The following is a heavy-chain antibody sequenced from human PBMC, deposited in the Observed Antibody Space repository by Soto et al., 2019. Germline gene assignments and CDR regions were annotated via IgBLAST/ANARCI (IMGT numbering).Heavy chain of an antibody. V-gene: IGHV1-18*01. J-gene: IGHJ6*02. CDR2: ISAYDGNT. CDR1: GYRFTSYG. D-gene: IGHD3-22*01. CDR3: ARGGYYDSSGSRNYYYYGMTV. Sequence: ASVKVSCKASGYRFTSYGINWVRQAPGQGLEWLGWISAYDGNTNYAQILQGRVSMTTDTSANTAYMELRSLRADDTAMYYCARGGYYDSSGSRNYYYYGMTVWGQGTTVTVSS.